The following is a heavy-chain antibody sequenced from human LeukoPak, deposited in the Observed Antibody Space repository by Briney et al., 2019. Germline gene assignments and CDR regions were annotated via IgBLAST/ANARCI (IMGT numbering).Heavy chain of an antibody. J-gene: IGHJ6*02. V-gene: IGHV3-30-3*01. CDR1: GFSFSSYA. CDR2: ISFDGTNK. Sequence: GGSLRLSCAASGFSFSSYAMHWLRQAPGKGLEWVAVISFDGTNKYYADSVKGRLTISRDNSENTLHLQMNSLRAEDTAVYFCAREVAVSGTENGAFNVWGPGTTVTVSS. D-gene: IGHD6-19*01. CDR3: AREVAVSGTENGAFNV.